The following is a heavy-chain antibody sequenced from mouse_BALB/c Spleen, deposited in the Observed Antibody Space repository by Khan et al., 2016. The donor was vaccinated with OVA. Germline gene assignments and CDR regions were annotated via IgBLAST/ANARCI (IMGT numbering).Heavy chain of an antibody. CDR1: GYTFTDFT. J-gene: IGHJ3*01. CDR3: TRGGGGNRFAY. V-gene: IGHV1S137*01. CDR2: ISTYYGDA. Sequence: QVQLKQSGAELVRPGVSVKISCKGSGYTFTDFTLHWMKQSHTKSLEWIGVISTYYGDATYNQKFKGKATMTVDKASSTAYLELARLTSEDSAIYCGTRGGGGNRFAYWGQGTLVTVSA.